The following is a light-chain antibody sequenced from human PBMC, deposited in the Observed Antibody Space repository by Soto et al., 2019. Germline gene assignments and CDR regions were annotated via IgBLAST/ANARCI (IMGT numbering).Light chain of an antibody. CDR3: LLYYGGAVV. Sequence: QTVVTQEPSLTVSPGGTVTLTCASSTGAVTSGYYPNWFQQKPGQAPRALIYSTSNEHSWTPARFSGSLLGGKAALTLSGVQPEDEADYYCLLYYGGAVVFGGGTKLTVL. V-gene: IGLV7-43*01. J-gene: IGLJ2*01. CDR2: STS. CDR1: TGAVTSGYY.